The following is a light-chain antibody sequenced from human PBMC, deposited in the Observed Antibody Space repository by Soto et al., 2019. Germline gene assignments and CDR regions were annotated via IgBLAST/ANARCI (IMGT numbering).Light chain of an antibody. CDR1: SGNIGTYNF. J-gene: IGLJ1*01. CDR2: DDT. V-gene: IGLV2-23*01. Sequence: QSALTQPASVSGSPGQSITISCTGTSGNIGTYNFVSWYQQHPGRAPNFMIYDDTKRPSGVYNRFSGSKSGSTAALTISGLQVEDDADYYCCADGGNGTDACVFGGGTKLTVL. CDR3: CADGGNGTDACV.